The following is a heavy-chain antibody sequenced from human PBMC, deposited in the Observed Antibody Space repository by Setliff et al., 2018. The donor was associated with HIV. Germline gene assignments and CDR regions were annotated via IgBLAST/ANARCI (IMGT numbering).Heavy chain of an antibody. CDR1: GGSISSDSYY. J-gene: IGHJ4*01. Sequence: SETLSLTCTVSGGSISSDSYYWGWIRQPPGRGLESIGTLFYNGATYYSPSLKGRVIISVDTSKNQFSLRLTSVTAADTAVYYCARHFRYPGIAVAGIDYWGQGTLVTVSS. CDR3: ARHFRYPGIAVAGIDY. D-gene: IGHD6-19*01. CDR2: LFYNGAT. V-gene: IGHV4-39*01.